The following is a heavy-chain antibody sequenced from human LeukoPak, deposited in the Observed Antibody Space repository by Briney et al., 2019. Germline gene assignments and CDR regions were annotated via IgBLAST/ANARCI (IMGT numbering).Heavy chain of an antibody. CDR3: ARSQDHSGFLEWLLLRGPYYFDY. J-gene: IGHJ4*02. CDR1: GFTFSSYA. CDR2: IKQDGSEK. D-gene: IGHD3-3*01. V-gene: IGHV3-7*03. Sequence: GRSLRLSCAASGFTFSSYAMHWVRQAPGKGLEWVANIKQDGSEKYYVDSVKGRFTISRDNAKNSLYLQMNSLRAEDTAVYYCARSQDHSGFLEWLLLRGPYYFDYWGQGTLVTVSS.